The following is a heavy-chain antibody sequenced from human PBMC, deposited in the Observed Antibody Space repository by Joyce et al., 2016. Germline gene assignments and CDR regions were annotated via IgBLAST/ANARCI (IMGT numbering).Heavy chain of an antibody. CDR1: GYIFANYW. J-gene: IGHJ4*02. D-gene: IGHD1-26*01. Sequence: VQLVQSGDEVKMPGESLRLSCKGSGYIFANYWPSWVCQLLGKGLEWMGRSDPDDSYTEYSPSHQGHVTISTDTSSSTADLQWSSLKASDTAIYFCAGGSKAISGEFDYWGQGTLVTVSS. CDR2: SDPDDSYT. V-gene: IGHV5-10-1*03. CDR3: AGGSKAISGEFDY.